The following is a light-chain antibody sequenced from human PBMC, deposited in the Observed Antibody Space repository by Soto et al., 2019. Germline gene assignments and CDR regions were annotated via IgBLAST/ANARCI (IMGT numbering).Light chain of an antibody. CDR1: QSVNSDY. V-gene: IGKV3-20*01. J-gene: IGKJ4*01. CDR3: QQFGNSPLLT. CDR2: GVS. Sequence: EIVLTQSPGTLSLSPGERATLSCRASQSVNSDYLAWYQQKPGQAPRLLFYGVSSRATGIPDRFSGSGSGTDFTLTISRLEPEDSAVYYCQQFGNSPLLTFGGGTKVEIK.